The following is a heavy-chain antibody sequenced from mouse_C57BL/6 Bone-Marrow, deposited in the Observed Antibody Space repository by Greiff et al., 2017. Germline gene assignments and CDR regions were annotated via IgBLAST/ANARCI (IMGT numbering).Heavy chain of an antibody. D-gene: IGHD1-1*01. Sequence: EVQLQEPGPELVKPGASVKISCKASGYSFTGYFMNWVKQSPGKSLEWIGRINPSNGETIYNQQFKGKATLTVDKSSSTAHMQLLSLTSEDFEVYYGAGDDYCSSCIDYWGQGTSLTVSS. V-gene: IGHV1-37*01. CDR3: AGDDYCSSCIDY. J-gene: IGHJ2*02. CDR1: GYSFTGYF. CDR2: INPSNGET.